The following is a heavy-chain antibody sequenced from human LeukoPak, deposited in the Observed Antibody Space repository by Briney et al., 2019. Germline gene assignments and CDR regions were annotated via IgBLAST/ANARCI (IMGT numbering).Heavy chain of an antibody. CDR1: GFTFRSYW. CDR3: ARGLYWFDP. V-gene: IGHV3-74*01. J-gene: IGHJ3*01. CDR2: INSDGSTT. Sequence: GGSLRLSCAASGFTFRSYWMHWVRQAPGKGLVWVSHINSDGSTTSYADSVKGRFAISRDNAKNTLNLQINSLRAEDTAVYYCARGLYWFDPWGQGTMVTVSS. D-gene: IGHD2-8*02.